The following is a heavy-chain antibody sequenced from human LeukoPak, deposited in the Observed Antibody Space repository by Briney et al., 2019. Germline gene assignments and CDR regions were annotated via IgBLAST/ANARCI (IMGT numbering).Heavy chain of an antibody. CDR3: ARGALLGYCSGGSCSGWDY. J-gene: IGHJ4*02. CDR1: GGSISSGGYS. Sequence: SETLSLTCAVSGGSISSGGYSWSWIRQPPGKGLGWIGYIYHSGSTYYNPSLKSRVTISVDRSKNQFSLKLSSVTAADTAVYYCARGALLGYCSGGSCSGWDYWGQGTLVTVSS. D-gene: IGHD2-15*01. V-gene: IGHV4-30-2*01. CDR2: IYHSGST.